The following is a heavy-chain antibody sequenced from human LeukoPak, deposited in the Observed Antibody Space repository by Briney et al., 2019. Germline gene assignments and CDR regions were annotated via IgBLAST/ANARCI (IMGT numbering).Heavy chain of an antibody. CDR3: ARAIVVVPAATVYYYYYYGMDV. V-gene: IGHV4-34*01. CDR1: GFTFSSYA. CDR2: INHSGST. Sequence: PGGSLRLSCAASGFTFSSYAMSWIRQPPGKGLEWIGEINHSGSTNYNPSLKSRVTISVDTSKNQFSLKLSSVTAADTAVYYCARAIVVVPAATVYYYYYYGMDVWGQGTTVTVSS. D-gene: IGHD2-2*01. J-gene: IGHJ6*02.